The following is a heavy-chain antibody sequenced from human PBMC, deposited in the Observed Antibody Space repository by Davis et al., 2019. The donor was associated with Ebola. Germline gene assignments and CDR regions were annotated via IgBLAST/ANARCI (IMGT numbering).Heavy chain of an antibody. CDR3: ARDYGLGKLFYFDY. D-gene: IGHD3-10*01. CDR2: IWYDGSNK. V-gene: IGHV3-33*01. Sequence: GESLKISCAASGFTFSNFGMHWVRQAPGKGLEWVAVIWYDGSNKYYGDSVKGRFTISRDNSKNTLHLQINSLRAEDTAVYYCARDYGLGKLFYFDYWGQGTLVSVSS. J-gene: IGHJ4*02. CDR1: GFTFSNFG.